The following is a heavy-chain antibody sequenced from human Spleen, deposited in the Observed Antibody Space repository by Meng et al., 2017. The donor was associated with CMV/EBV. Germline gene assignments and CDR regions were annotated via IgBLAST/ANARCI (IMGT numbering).Heavy chain of an antibody. Sequence: ASVKVSCKASGGTFSSYAISWVRQAPGQGLEWMGWISAYNGNTNYAQKLQGRVTMTTDTSTSTAYMELRSLRSDDTAVYYCARDPRVLGLGMDVWGQGTTVTVS. CDR3: ARDPRVLGLGMDV. J-gene: IGHJ6*02. CDR1: GGTFSSYA. CDR2: ISAYNGNT. V-gene: IGHV1-18*01.